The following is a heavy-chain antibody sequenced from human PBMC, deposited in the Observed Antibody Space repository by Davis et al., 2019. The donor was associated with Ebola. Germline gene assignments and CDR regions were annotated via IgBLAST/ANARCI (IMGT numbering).Heavy chain of an antibody. D-gene: IGHD1-1*01. Sequence: ASVKVSCKVSAYTLNELSIHWVRQAPGKGLEWMGGFDPEDDKTIYGQNFQDRLIMTEDTSTHTAYMELNNLGSEDTALYYCTTTAGADTGTNVVDMWGQGTMITVSS. J-gene: IGHJ3*02. CDR2: FDPEDDKT. CDR1: AYTLNELS. CDR3: TTTAGADTGTNVVDM. V-gene: IGHV1-24*01.